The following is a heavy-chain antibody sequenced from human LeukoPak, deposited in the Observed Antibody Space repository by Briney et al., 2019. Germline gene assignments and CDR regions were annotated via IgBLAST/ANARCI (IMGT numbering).Heavy chain of an antibody. Sequence: SETLSLTCTVSGGSISSGGYYWSWIRQHPGKGLEWIGYIYYSGSTYYNPSLKSRVTISVDTSKNQFSLKLCSVTAADTAVYYCARENSSGYSLDYWGQGTLVTVSS. CDR1: GGSISSGGYY. D-gene: IGHD3-22*01. CDR2: IYYSGST. V-gene: IGHV4-31*03. J-gene: IGHJ4*02. CDR3: ARENSSGYSLDY.